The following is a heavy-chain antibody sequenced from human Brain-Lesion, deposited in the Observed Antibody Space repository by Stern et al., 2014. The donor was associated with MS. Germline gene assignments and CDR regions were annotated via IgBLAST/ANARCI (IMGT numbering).Heavy chain of an antibody. CDR2: INHNTGGP. CDR1: GYIFTGYY. J-gene: IGHJ6*02. Sequence: QVQLVQSGAEVKKPGGSVKVSCKTSGYIFTGYYIHWVRQAPGQGLEWVAWINHNTGGPKYAPTFQGRVTMSRDTSISTAYVELSSLTSDDTAVYYCARDQRGITIFGVVTDYYYLGMDVWGQGTTVTVSS. D-gene: IGHD3-3*01. V-gene: IGHV1-2*02. CDR3: ARDQRGITIFGVVTDYYYLGMDV.